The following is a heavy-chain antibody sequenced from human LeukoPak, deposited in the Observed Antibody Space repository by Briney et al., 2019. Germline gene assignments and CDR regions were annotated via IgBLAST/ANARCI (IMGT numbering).Heavy chain of an antibody. CDR2: IYYSGST. D-gene: IGHD2-2*01. Sequence: PSQTLCLSCTASAGSISSGDYYWSWIRQPPGKGLEWIGYIYYSGSTYYNPSLKSRVAISVDTSKDQFSLKLSSVTAADTAVYYCARYCSSTSAKNFDYWGQGTLVTVSS. J-gene: IGHJ4*02. CDR3: ARYCSSTSAKNFDY. CDR1: AGSISSGDYY. V-gene: IGHV4-30-4*01.